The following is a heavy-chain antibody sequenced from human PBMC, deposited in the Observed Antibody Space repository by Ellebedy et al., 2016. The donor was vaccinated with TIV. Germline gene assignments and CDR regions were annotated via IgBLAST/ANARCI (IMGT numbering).Heavy chain of an antibody. D-gene: IGHD3-22*01. V-gene: IGHV4-59*01. CDR2: VFYRGST. CDR3: ARVAVPYDSTVGP. CDR1: GGPISPYY. J-gene: IGHJ5*02. Sequence: MPSETLSLTCTVSGGPISPYYWSWIRQSPGKGLEWIGYVFYRGSTNYNPSLKSRVTISLDTSKNQFSLNLNSVTAADTAIYYCARVAVPYDSTVGPWGQGTLVTVS.